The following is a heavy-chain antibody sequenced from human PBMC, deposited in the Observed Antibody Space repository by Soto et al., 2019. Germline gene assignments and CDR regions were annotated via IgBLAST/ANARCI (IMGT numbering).Heavy chain of an antibody. D-gene: IGHD2-8*01. CDR3: ATQVMVYAADVGMDV. J-gene: IGHJ6*02. CDR1: GYTFTSYY. CDR2: INPSGGST. Sequence: ASVKVSCKASGYTFTSYYMHWVRQAPGQGLEWMGIINPSGGSTSYAQKFQGRVTMTRDTSTSTVYMELSSLRSEDTAVYYCATQVMVYAADVGMDVWGQGTTVTVSS. V-gene: IGHV1-46*01.